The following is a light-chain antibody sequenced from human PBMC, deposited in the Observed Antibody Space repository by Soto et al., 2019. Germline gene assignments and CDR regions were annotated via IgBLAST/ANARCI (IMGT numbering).Light chain of an antibody. V-gene: IGLV2-14*01. CDR1: SSDVGGYNY. Sequence: QSALTQPASVSGSPGQSITISCTGTSSDVGGYNYVSWYQQHPGKAPKLMIYEVSNRPSGVSNRFSGSKSGNTASLTISGLQAEDEADYYCAAWDDGLVVFGSGTKLTVL. J-gene: IGLJ1*01. CDR2: EVS. CDR3: AAWDDGLVV.